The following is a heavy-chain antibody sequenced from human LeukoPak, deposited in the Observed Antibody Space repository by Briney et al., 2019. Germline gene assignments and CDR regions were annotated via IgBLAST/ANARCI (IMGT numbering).Heavy chain of an antibody. CDR2: IYYSGST. D-gene: IGHD4/OR15-4a*01. V-gene: IGHV4-39*07. CDR3: ARVLVSGYFDY. J-gene: IGHJ4*02. Sequence: SETLSLTCTVSGGSISSSSHYWGWSRQPPGKGLEWTGSIYYSGSTYYNPSLKSRVTISVDTSKNQFSLKLSSVTAADTAVYYCARVLVSGYFDYWGQGTLVTVSS. CDR1: GGSISSSSHY.